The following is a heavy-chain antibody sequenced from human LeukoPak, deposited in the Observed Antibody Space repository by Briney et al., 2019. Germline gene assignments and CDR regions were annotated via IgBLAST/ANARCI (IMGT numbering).Heavy chain of an antibody. CDR3: ARHKDSGDYPLDY. D-gene: IGHD4-17*01. J-gene: IGHJ4*02. CDR1: GGSVSGYY. V-gene: IGHV4-59*02. CDR2: TYYSGNT. Sequence: SETLSLTCTVSGGSVSGYYWSWIRQPPGKGLEWIGYTYYSGNTNYNPSLKSRLIMSLDTSKNHFSLKLNSVAAADTAVYYCARHKDSGDYPLDYWGQGILVSVSS.